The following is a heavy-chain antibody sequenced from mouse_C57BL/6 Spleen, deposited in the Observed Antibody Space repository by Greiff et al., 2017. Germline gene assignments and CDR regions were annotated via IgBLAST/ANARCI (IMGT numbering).Heavy chain of an antibody. Sequence: EVMLVESGGGLVQPGESLKLSCESNEYEFPSHDMSWVRKTPEKRLELVAAINSDGGSTYYPDTMERRFIISRDNTKKTLYLQMSSLRSEDTALYYCASLNRYYYAMDYWGQGTSVTVSS. CDR2: INSDGGST. J-gene: IGHJ4*01. V-gene: IGHV5-2*01. CDR1: EYEFPSHD. CDR3: ASLNRYYYAMDY.